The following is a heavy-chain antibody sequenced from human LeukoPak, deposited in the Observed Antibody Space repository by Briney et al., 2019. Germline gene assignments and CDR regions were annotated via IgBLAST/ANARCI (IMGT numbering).Heavy chain of an antibody. J-gene: IGHJ4*02. CDR3: ARSPHILVVPTAFSS. CDR2: ISAYNGDT. Sequence: ASVKVSCKASGYTFSSYGISWVRQAPGQWLEWMGWISAYNGDTNYAHKFQGRVTMTTDTSTTTAYMELRSLRSDDTAVYYCARSPHILVVPTAFSSWGQGTLVTVSS. D-gene: IGHD2-2*01. V-gene: IGHV1-18*01. CDR1: GYTFSSYG.